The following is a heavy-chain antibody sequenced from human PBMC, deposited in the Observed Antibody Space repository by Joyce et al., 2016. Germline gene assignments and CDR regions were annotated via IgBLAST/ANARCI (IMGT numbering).Heavy chain of an antibody. Sequence: EVQLVESGGGLVKPGESLRLSCAVSGFTVSTYGVHWVRQVPGKGLEWVASLNRNASFISYADSVKGRFTLSRDNAGSSIYLQMIRLRAEDTAVYHCARDTGLSSGYGAFDIWGQGTMVTVSS. D-gene: IGHD5-18*01. CDR2: LNRNASFI. CDR1: GFTVSTYG. J-gene: IGHJ3*02. CDR3: ARDTGLSSGYGAFDI. V-gene: IGHV3-21*01.